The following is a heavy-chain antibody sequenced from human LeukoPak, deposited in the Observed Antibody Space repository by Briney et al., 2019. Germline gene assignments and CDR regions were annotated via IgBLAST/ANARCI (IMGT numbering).Heavy chain of an antibody. CDR2: IYPGDSDT. CDR1: GYSFTSYW. D-gene: IGHD2-21*02. CDR3: ARQVVYCGGDCYSYPDY. V-gene: IGHV5-51*01. J-gene: IGHJ4*02. Sequence: GESLKISCKGSGYSFTSYWIGWVRQMPGKGLEWMGIIYPGDSDTRYSPSFQGQVTISADKSISTAYLQWSSLKASDTAMYYCARQVVYCGGDCYSYPDYWGQGTLVTVSS.